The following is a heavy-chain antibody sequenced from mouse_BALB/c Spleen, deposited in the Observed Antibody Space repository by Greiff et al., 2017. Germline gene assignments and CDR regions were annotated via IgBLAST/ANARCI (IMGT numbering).Heavy chain of an antibody. CDR3: AREDYGSSAYAMDY. V-gene: IGHV5-6-2*01. CDR2: INSNGGST. J-gene: IGHJ4*01. Sequence: EVQGVESGGGLVKLGGSLKLSCAASGFTFSSYYMSWVRQTPEKRLELVAAINSNGGSTYYPDTVKGRFTISRDNAKNTLYLQMSSLKSEDTALYYCAREDYGSSAYAMDYWGQGTSVTVSS. CDR1: GFTFSSYY. D-gene: IGHD1-1*01.